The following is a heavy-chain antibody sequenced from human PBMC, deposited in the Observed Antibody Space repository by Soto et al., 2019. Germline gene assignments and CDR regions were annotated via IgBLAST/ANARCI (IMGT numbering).Heavy chain of an antibody. CDR2: IYYSGST. J-gene: IGHJ4*02. V-gene: IGHV4-61*01. Sequence: SETLSLTCTVSGGSVSSGSYYWSWIRQPPGKGLEWIGYIYYSGSTNYNPSLKSRVTISVDTSKNQFSLKLSSVTAADTAVYYCARAEWDSSGWTLDYWGQGTLVTVSS. D-gene: IGHD6-19*01. CDR3: ARAEWDSSGWTLDY. CDR1: GGSVSSGSYY.